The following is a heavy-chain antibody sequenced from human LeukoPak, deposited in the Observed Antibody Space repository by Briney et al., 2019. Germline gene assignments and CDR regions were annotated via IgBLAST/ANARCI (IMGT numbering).Heavy chain of an antibody. CDR1: GYTFTSYG. V-gene: IGHV1-18*01. CDR3: ARARRNYHRDNWFDP. Sequence: ASVKVSCKASGYTFTSYGISWERQAPGQGLEWMGWISAYNGNTNYAQKLQGRVTMTTDTSTSTAYMELRSLRSDDTAVYYCARARRNYHRDNWFDPWGQGTLVPVSS. J-gene: IGHJ5*02. D-gene: IGHD1-7*01. CDR2: ISAYNGNT.